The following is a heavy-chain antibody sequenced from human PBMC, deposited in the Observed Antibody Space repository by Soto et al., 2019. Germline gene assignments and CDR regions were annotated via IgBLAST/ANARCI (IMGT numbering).Heavy chain of an antibody. CDR2: INHSGST. D-gene: IGHD6-13*01. J-gene: IGHJ6*02. V-gene: IGHV4-34*01. CDR1: GGSFSGYY. CDR3: AGGRGRQQLVMSYYYGMDV. Sequence: QVQLQQWGAGLLKPSETLSLTCAVYGGSFSGYYWGWIRQPPGKGLEWIGEINHSGSTNYNPSLKSRVTITVDTSKNQLSLNLGSVTAADTAVYYCAGGRGRQQLVMSYYYGMDVWGQGTTVTVSS.